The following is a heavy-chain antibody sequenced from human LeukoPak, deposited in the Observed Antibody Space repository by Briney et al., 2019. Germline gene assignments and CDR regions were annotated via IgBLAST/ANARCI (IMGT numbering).Heavy chain of an antibody. CDR3: ATDLKKGDSGCFDY. Sequence: ASVKVSCKASGYTFTSSALNWVRPAPGQGLEWMGWINTNTGNPTYAQGFTGRFVFSLDTSVSTAYLHISSLEAEDTAIYYCATDLKKGDSGCFDYWGQGTLVTVSS. V-gene: IGHV7-4-1*02. J-gene: IGHJ4*02. CDR1: GYTFTSSA. D-gene: IGHD6-19*01. CDR2: INTNTGNP.